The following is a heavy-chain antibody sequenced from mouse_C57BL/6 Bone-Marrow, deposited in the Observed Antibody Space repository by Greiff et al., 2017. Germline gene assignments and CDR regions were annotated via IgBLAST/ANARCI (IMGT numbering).Heavy chain of an antibody. CDR2: IDPENGDT. V-gene: IGHV14-4*01. CDR3: TKAYYSNFPYAMDY. D-gene: IGHD2-5*01. Sequence: VQLQQSGAELVRPGASVKLSCTASGFNIKDDYMHWVKQRPEQGLEWIGWIDPENGDTEYASKFQGKATITADPSSNTAYLQISSLTSEDTAVYYCTKAYYSNFPYAMDYWGQGTSVTVSS. CDR1: GFNIKDDY. J-gene: IGHJ4*01.